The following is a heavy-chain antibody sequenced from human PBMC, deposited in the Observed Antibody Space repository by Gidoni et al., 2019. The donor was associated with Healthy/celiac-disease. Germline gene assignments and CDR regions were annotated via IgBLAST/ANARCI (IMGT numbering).Heavy chain of an antibody. Sequence: QLQLQESGSGLVKPSATLSLTCTVSGGSISSSSYYWGWIRQPPGKGLEWIGSIYYSGSNYYNPSLKSRVTISVDTSKNQFSLKLSSVTAADTAVYYCARLGYCSSTSCYIFDYWGQGTLVTVSS. J-gene: IGHJ4*02. CDR2: IYYSGSN. V-gene: IGHV4-39*01. CDR3: ARLGYCSSTSCYIFDY. CDR1: GGSISSSSYY. D-gene: IGHD2-2*02.